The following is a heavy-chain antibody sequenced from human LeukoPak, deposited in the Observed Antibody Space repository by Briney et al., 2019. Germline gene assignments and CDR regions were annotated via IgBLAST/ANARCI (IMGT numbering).Heavy chain of an antibody. Sequence: GASVKVSCKASGYTFTSYDINWVRQATGQGLEWMGWMNPNSGNTGYAQKFQGRVTMTRNTSISTAYMELSSLRSEDTAVYYCARVQSGCPEDAFDIWGQGTMVTVSS. J-gene: IGHJ3*02. CDR2: MNPNSGNT. V-gene: IGHV1-8*01. D-gene: IGHD3-22*01. CDR3: ARVQSGCPEDAFDI. CDR1: GYTFTSYD.